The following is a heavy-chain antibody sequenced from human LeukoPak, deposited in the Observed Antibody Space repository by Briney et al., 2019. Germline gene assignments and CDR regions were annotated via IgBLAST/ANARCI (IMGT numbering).Heavy chain of an antibody. V-gene: IGHV2-70*11. CDR3: ARYIYGYSSGRYYYYGMDV. CDR2: SDWDDDK. J-gene: IGHJ6*02. Sequence: SGPALVKPRQTFTLTCSFSGLSLSPSAMCVSGIRLPPGKALGWLARSDWDDDKYYSTTLKTRLTISKDTSKNQVVLTMTNMDPVDTATYYCARYIYGYSSGRYYYYGMDVWGQGTTVTVSS. CDR1: GLSLSPSAMC. D-gene: IGHD6-19*01.